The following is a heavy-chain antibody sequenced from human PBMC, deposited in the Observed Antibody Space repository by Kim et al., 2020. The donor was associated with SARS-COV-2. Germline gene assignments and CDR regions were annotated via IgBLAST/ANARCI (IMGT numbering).Heavy chain of an antibody. D-gene: IGHD6-19*01. V-gene: IGHV3-9*01. J-gene: IGHJ4*02. Sequence: GGSLRLSCAASGFTFDDYAMHWVRQAPGKGLEWVSGISWNSGSIGYADSVKGRFTISRDNAKNSLYLQMNSLRAEDTALYYCAKVSRRAIAVAGRGRGDRGPFDYWGQGTLVTVSS. CDR1: GFTFDDYA. CDR2: ISWNSGSI. CDR3: AKVSRRAIAVAGRGRGDRGPFDY.